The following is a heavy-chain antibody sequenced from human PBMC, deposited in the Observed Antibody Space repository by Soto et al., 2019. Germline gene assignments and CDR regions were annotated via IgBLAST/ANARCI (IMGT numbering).Heavy chain of an antibody. V-gene: IGHV3-21*01. CDR3: ALKLYTEEGGGLDV. CDR2: VSRRSENL. J-gene: IGHJ6*02. D-gene: IGHD1-20*01. CDR1: GFIFSDYT. Sequence: VHLVESGGGRVKPGGSLRLSCAASGFIFSDYTINWVRQAPGKGLEWVSSVSRRSENLLYADSVKGRFTISRDNAKNSVSLPMNSLRAEDTALYYRALKLYTEEGGGLDVWGQGTTVTVS.